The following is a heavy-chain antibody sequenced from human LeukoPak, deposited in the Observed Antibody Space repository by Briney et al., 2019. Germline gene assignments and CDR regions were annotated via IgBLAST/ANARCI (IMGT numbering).Heavy chain of an antibody. CDR2: IYYSGST. V-gene: IGHV4-59*08. J-gene: IGHJ4*02. D-gene: IGHD5-12*01. CDR3: ARVYSGYAFDY. Sequence: PSETLSLTCTVSGGSISNKYWSWIRQPPGKGLEWIGYIYYSGSTNYNPSLKSRVTILVDTSKNQFSLKLSSVTAADTAVYYCARVYSGYAFDYWGQGTLVTVSS. CDR1: GGSISNKY.